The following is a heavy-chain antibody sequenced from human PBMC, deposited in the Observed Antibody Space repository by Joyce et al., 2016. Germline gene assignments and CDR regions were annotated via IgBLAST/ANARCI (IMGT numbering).Heavy chain of an antibody. J-gene: IGHJ4*02. Sequence: VQLVESGGGLVQPGGSLRLSCEASGFTFSTYWMSWVRQAPGEGLEWVANIKQDGSEKDYAESVNGRFTVSRDNAKNALYLQMNSLRVEDTAVYYCAAEKSGSHHVWGQGTLVTVSS. CDR1: GFTFSTYW. V-gene: IGHV3-7*01. CDR2: IKQDGSEK. CDR3: AAEKSGSHHV. D-gene: IGHD1-26*01.